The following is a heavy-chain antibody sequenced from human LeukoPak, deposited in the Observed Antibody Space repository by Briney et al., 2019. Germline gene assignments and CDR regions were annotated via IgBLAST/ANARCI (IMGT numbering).Heavy chain of an antibody. CDR2: IWYDGSNK. CDR1: GFTFSNYG. J-gene: IGHJ4*02. Sequence: GGSLRLSCAASGFTFSNYGMHWVRQAPGKGLEWVAVIWYDGSNKYYADSVKGQFTISRDNSKDTVYLQMNSLRAEDTAVYYCARDLGESYFDYWGQGTLVTVSS. V-gene: IGHV3-33*01. CDR3: ARDLGESYFDY.